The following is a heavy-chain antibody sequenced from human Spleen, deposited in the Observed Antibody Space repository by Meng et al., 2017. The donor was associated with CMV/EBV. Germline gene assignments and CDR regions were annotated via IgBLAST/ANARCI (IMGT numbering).Heavy chain of an antibody. CDR1: GGSFSGYY. J-gene: IGHJ5*02. CDR2: INNNGST. V-gene: IGHV4-34*01. Sequence: SETLSPTGAVYGGSFSGYYWSWIRQPPGKGLAWIGDINNNGSTDYNPSHKSRVTIPVDTSKKHFFLKLSYVTAADTAVYYCAREPSLNWFDPWGQGTLVTVSS. CDR3: AREPSLNWFDP.